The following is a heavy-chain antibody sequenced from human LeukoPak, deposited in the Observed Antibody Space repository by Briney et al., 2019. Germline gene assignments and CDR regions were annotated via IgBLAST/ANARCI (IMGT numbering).Heavy chain of an antibody. V-gene: IGHV4-34*01. D-gene: IGHD2-21*02. CDR2: IDDGGNT. J-gene: IGHJ3*02. CDR1: GGSFSDYF. Sequence: PSETLSLTCSVYGGSFSDYFWSWFRQSPGKGREWIGEIDDGGNTNYNPSLMSRLIVSIAKSKQHFSLVMRSVAAAGTAVYYCARFSRITWGDWGDAFDIWGQGTTVNVSS. CDR3: ARFSRITWGDWGDAFDI.